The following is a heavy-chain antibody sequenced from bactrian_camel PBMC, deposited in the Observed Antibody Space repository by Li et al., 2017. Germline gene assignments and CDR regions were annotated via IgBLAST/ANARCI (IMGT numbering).Heavy chain of an antibody. Sequence: HVQLVESGGGSVQAGDSLRLSCLASGFNFDEQEMAWYRQAPGQGLGWVAGVDSSGRTAYADSVKGRFTISRDNARNTLYLQMDNLKPEDTAMYYCAADPPSGSDYDCRPGRVTFGYWGQGTQVTVS. V-gene: IGHV3S55*01. J-gene: IGHJ6*01. D-gene: IGHD4*01. CDR1: GFNFDEQE. CDR3: AADPPSGSDYDCRPGRVTFGY. CDR2: VDSSGRT.